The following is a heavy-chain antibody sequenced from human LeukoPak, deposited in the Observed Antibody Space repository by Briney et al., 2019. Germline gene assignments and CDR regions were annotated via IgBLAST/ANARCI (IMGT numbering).Heavy chain of an antibody. CDR3: ASVPILRGEGGERYRCGLDV. Sequence: PSETLSLTCGVSVGSISSGNWWTWVRQSPGKGLEWIGEIHHNGTRDFNPSLKSRVIISLDTFKNHISLILTSVTAADTAVYYCASVPILRGEGGERYRCGLDVWGQGTTVIVSS. CDR2: IHHNGTR. CDR1: VGSISSGNW. D-gene: IGHD2-2*02. V-gene: IGHV4/OR15-8*01. J-gene: IGHJ6*02.